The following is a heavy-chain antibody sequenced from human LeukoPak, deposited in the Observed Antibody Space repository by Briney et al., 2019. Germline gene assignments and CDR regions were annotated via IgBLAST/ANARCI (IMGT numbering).Heavy chain of an antibody. D-gene: IGHD1-1*01. Sequence: GGSLRLSCAASGFTFSDYYMSWIRQAPGKGLEWVSYISSSGSTIYYADSVKGRFTIPRDNAKNSLYLQMNSLRAEDTAVYYCAREGVQLERDAFDTWGQGTMVTVSS. J-gene: IGHJ3*02. V-gene: IGHV3-11*04. CDR1: GFTFSDYY. CDR3: AREGVQLERDAFDT. CDR2: ISSSGSTI.